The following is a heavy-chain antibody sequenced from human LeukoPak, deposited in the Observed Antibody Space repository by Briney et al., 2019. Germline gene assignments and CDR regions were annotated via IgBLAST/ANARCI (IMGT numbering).Heavy chain of an antibody. CDR3: ARASRVHLDY. D-gene: IGHD3-10*01. CDR2: ISSSSSYI. V-gene: IGHV3-21*01. Sequence: GGSLRLSCGASGFPFSNYGMHWVRQAPGKGLEWVSSISSSSSYIYYADSVKGRFTISRDNAKNSLYLQMNSLRAEDTAVYYCARASRVHLDYWGQGTLVTVSS. CDR1: GFPFSNYG. J-gene: IGHJ4*02.